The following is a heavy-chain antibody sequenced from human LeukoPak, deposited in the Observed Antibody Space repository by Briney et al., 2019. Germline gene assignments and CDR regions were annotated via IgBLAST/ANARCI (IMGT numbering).Heavy chain of an antibody. V-gene: IGHV3-64D*06. CDR3: VRAGEETGDDFLVSGDWFDP. D-gene: IGHD1-1*01. CDR1: GFTFNSYA. Sequence: PGWSLRLSCSASGFTFNSYAMHLVRQAPGKGLEYVSGVSNNGGGTYYADSVKGRFSISRDNSKNTLYLQMRSLRDEDTAVYYCVRAGEETGDDFLVSGDWFDPWGQGTLVTVSS. CDR2: VSNNGGGT. J-gene: IGHJ5*02.